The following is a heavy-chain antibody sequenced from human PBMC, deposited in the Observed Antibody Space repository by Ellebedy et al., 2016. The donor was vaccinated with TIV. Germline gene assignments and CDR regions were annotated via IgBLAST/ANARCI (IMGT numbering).Heavy chain of an antibody. V-gene: IGHV3-49*03. Sequence: GESLKISCTASGFTFGDYAMSWFRQAPGKGLEWVGFIRSKAYGGTTEYAASVKGRFTISRDDSKSIAYLQMNSLKTEDTAVYYCTRGLVGLGYYYSMDVWGQGTTVTVSS. CDR2: IRSKAYGGTT. D-gene: IGHD3-16*01. CDR3: TRGLVGLGYYYSMDV. CDR1: GFTFGDYA. J-gene: IGHJ6*02.